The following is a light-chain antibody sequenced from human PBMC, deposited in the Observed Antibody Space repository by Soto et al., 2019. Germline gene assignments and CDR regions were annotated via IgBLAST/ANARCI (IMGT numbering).Light chain of an antibody. Sequence: MGVTQSPGALSGSPGDRATISCRASQSFNNNYLGWYQQKPGQAPRLLIYGASNRATGIPDRFSGCGSGTDFPLTTTIPAHDVIPVYYRQDYGPSGTFGQGTKVDIK. CDR1: QSFNNNY. CDR3: QDYGPSGT. J-gene: IGKJ1*01. CDR2: GAS. V-gene: IGKV3-20*01.